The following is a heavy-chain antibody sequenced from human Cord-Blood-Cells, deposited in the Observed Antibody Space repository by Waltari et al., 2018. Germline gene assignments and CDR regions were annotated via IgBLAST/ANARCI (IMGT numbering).Heavy chain of an antibody. V-gene: IGHV3-30*02. CDR1: GFPFISFG. CDR2: IRYDGSNK. CDR3: AKERVTTEYFQH. D-gene: IGHD4-4*01. J-gene: IGHJ1*01. Sequence: QVQLVESGGGVVQPGGSLSLSCDASGFPFISFGLHCVRQAPGKGLEWVAFIRYDGSNKYYADSVKGRFTISRDNSKNTLYLQMNSLRAEDTAVYYCAKERVTTEYFQHWGQGTLVTVSS.